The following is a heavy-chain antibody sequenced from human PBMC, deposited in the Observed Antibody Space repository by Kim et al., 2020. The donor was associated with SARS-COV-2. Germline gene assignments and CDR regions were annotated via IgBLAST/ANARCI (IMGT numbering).Heavy chain of an antibody. CDR3: AGNEV. V-gene: IGHV3-7*01. CDR2: INEDGSAK. CDR1: GFTFRNYW. Sequence: GGSLRLSCAASGFTFRNYWMSWVRQAPGKGLEWVANINEDGSAKYYVDSVKGRFTISRDNAKNSLYLQMNSLRAEDTAVYYCAGNEVWGQGTLVTVSS. J-gene: IGHJ4*02.